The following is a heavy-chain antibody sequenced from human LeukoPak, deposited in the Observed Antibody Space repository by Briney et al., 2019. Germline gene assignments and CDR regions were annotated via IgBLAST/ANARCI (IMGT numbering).Heavy chain of an antibody. CDR1: GFTFSNAW. Sequence: GGSLRLSCAASGFTFSNAWMNWFRQAPGKGLEWVSYISSSGSTIYYADSVKGRFTISSDNAKNSLYLQMNSLRAEDTAVYYCAREYEEDCSGGSCYLIDYWGQGTLVTVSS. J-gene: IGHJ4*02. D-gene: IGHD2-15*01. V-gene: IGHV3-11*04. CDR2: ISSSGSTI. CDR3: AREYEEDCSGGSCYLIDY.